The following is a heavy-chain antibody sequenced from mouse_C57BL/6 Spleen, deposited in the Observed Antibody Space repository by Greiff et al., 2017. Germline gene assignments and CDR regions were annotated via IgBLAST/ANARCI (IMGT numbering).Heavy chain of an antibody. D-gene: IGHD2-2*01. CDR1: GYTFTDYE. Sequence: VQLQQSGAELVRPGASVTLSCKASGYTFTDYEMHWVKQTPVHGLEWIGAIDPETGGTAYNQKFKGKAILTADKSSSTAYMELRSLTSEDSAVYYCTRGGGVTTYWYFDVWGTGTTVTVSS. CDR2: IDPETGGT. V-gene: IGHV1-15*01. CDR3: TRGGGVTTYWYFDV. J-gene: IGHJ1*03.